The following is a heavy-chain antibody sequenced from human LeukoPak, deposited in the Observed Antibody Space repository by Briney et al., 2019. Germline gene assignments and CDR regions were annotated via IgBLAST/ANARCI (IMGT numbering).Heavy chain of an antibody. J-gene: IGHJ5*02. D-gene: IGHD3-10*01. CDR2: ISYGGSNK. CDR1: GFTFSRYG. V-gene: IGHV3-30*18. Sequence: GGSLRLSCAASGFTFSRYGMHWVRQAPGKGLEWVAVISYGGSNKYYADSVKGRFTISRDNSKNTLYLQMNSLRAEDTAVYYCAKSRGWFGEFRTNWFDPWGQGTLVTVSS. CDR3: AKSRGWFGEFRTNWFDP.